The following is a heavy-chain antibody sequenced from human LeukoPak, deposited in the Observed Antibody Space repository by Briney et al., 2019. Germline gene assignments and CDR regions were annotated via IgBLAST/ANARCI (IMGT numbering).Heavy chain of an antibody. V-gene: IGHV3-21*01. CDR3: ARDYDSSGYYGWFDP. Sequence: GGSLRLSCAASGFTFSTYNMNWVRQAPGKGLEWVSSISGSSSYIYYADSVKGRFSISRDNAKNSLYLQMNSLRAEDTAVYYCARDYDSSGYYGWFDPWGQGTLVTVSS. CDR2: ISGSSSYI. J-gene: IGHJ5*02. CDR1: GFTFSTYN. D-gene: IGHD3-22*01.